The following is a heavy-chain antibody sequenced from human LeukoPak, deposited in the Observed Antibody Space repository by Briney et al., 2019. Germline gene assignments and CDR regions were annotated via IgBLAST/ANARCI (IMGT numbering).Heavy chain of an antibody. J-gene: IGHJ4*02. CDR3: TRVTTNGYFEY. D-gene: IGHD1-1*01. V-gene: IGHV3-7*04. CDR1: GFTFSNFW. Sequence: GGSLRLSCAASGFTFSNFWMGWVRQAPGKWLEWVASIKYDESEKHYVDSVKGRFTISRDNAKNSLYLQMNSLRGEDTAVYFCTRVTTNGYFEYWGQGSLVTVSS. CDR2: IKYDESEK.